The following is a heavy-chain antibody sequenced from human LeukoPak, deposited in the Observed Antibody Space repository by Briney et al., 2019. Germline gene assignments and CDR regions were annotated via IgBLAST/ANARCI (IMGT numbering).Heavy chain of an antibody. CDR1: SGSVRSGGYS. V-gene: IGHV4-61*08. CDR2: IYYSGST. Sequence: SETLSLTCTVSSGSVRSGGYSWSWIRQPPGKGLEWIGYIYYSGSTYYNPSLKSRVTISVDTSKNQFSLKLSSVTAADTAVYYCARIRIAAAGTDYYYYMDVWGKGTTVTISS. J-gene: IGHJ6*03. CDR3: ARIRIAAAGTDYYYYMDV. D-gene: IGHD6-13*01.